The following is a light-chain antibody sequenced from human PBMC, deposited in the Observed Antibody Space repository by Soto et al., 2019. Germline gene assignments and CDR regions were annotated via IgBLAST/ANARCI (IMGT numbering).Light chain of an antibody. J-gene: IGLJ1*01. Sequence: QSFLTQPASVSGSPGRSITLSCTGTSNDVGTYNLVSWYQQHPGKAPKLIIFEGFKRPSGVSNRFSGSKSGNTASLTISGLQAEDEADYYCSSYAGSTTYVFGTGTKVTVL. V-gene: IGLV2-23*01. CDR3: SSYAGSTTYV. CDR2: EGF. CDR1: SNDVGTYNL.